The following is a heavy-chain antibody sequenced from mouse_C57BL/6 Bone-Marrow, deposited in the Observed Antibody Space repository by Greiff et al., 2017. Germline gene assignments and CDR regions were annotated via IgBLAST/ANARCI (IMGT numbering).Heavy chain of an antibody. Sequence: QVQLQQPGAELVRPGASVTLSCKASGYTFTDYEMHWVKQTPVHGLEWIGAIDPETGGTAYNQKFKGKAILTADKSSSTAYMELRSLTSEDYAVYYCTRSRDITPGYWGQGTTLTVSA. CDR1: GYTFTDYE. CDR2: IDPETGGT. CDR3: TRSRDITPGY. D-gene: IGHD1-2*01. V-gene: IGHV1-15*01. J-gene: IGHJ2*01.